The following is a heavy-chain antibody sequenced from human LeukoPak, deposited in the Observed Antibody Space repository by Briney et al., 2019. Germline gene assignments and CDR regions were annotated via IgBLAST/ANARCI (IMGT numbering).Heavy chain of an antibody. V-gene: IGHV3-23*01. Sequence: GGSLRLSCAASGFTFSSYAMSWVRQAPGKGLEWVSAISGSGGSTYYADSVKGRFTISRDNSKNTLYLQMNSLRAEDTAVYYCAKVTMVRGVIIPDAFDLWGQGTMVTVSS. CDR3: AKVTMVRGVIIPDAFDL. CDR1: GFTFSSYA. J-gene: IGHJ3*01. D-gene: IGHD3-10*01. CDR2: ISGSGGST.